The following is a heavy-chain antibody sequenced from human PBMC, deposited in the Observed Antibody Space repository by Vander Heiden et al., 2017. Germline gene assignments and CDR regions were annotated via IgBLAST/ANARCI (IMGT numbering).Heavy chain of an antibody. CDR1: GFTFSSYS. CDR3: ARGRNCSSSICYRDWFDP. Sequence: EVQLVESGGGLVQPGGSLRLSCAASGFTFSSYSMNWVRQAPGKGLEWVSYITSGSSTIYDADSVKGRFTISRDNARNSLFLQMNSLRDDDTAVYYCARGRNCSSSICYRDWFDPWGQGTLVTVSS. CDR2: ITSGSSTI. V-gene: IGHV3-48*02. D-gene: IGHD2-2*01. J-gene: IGHJ5*02.